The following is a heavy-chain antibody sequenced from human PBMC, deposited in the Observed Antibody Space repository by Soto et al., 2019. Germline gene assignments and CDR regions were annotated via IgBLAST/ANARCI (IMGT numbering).Heavy chain of an antibody. Sequence: SSVKVSCLGSLCTFRSYAIRWVRQAPAQGVEWMGGIIPIFGTANYAQEFKGRVTITADKSTSTAYMELSSLRSEDTAVYYSARDFFEPLWFGELLQMDPFYYYGMDVWGQGTTVTVSS. D-gene: IGHD3-10*01. CDR2: IIPIFGTA. V-gene: IGHV1-69*06. J-gene: IGHJ6*02. CDR3: ARDFFEPLWFGELLQMDPFYYYGMDV. CDR1: LCTFRSYA.